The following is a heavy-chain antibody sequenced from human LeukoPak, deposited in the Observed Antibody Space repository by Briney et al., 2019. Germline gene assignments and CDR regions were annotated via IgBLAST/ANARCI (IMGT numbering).Heavy chain of an antibody. J-gene: IGHJ4*02. CDR1: GFTFSSNA. CDR3: AKSSCSTTNCPGGYFDQ. CDR2: ISDSAANT. D-gene: IGHD2-2*01. V-gene: IGHV3-23*01. Sequence: GGSLRLSCAASGFTFSSNAMSWVRQAPGEGLEWVSAISDSAANTYYADSVKGRFTISRDNSKNTLYLQMDSLRADDTAVYYCAKSSCSTTNCPGGYFDQWGQGTLVTVFS.